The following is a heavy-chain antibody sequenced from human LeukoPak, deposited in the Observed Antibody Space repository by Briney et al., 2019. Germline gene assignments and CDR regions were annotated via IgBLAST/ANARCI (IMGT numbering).Heavy chain of an antibody. CDR1: GYTFTSYD. J-gene: IGHJ6*03. CDR2: MNPNSGNT. V-gene: IGHV1-8*01. D-gene: IGHD1-20*01. Sequence: ASVKVSCKASGYTFTSYDINWVPQATGQGLEWMGWMNPNSGNTGYAQKFQGRVTMTRNTTISTAYMELSSLRSEDSVVHYYARGGITGTTFYYYYYMDVWGKGTTVTVS. CDR3: ARGGITGTTFYYYYYMDV.